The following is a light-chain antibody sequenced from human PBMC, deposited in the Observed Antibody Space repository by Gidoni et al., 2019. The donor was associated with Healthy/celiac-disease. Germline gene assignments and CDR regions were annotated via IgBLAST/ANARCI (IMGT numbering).Light chain of an antibody. Sequence: EIVFTQSPATLSLSPGERATLSCRASQSVSSYLAWYQQKPGQAPRLLIYDASNRATGIPARFSGSGSGTDFTLTISSLEPEDFAVYYCQQRSNWPPGITLGQGTRLEIK. CDR2: DAS. J-gene: IGKJ5*01. CDR3: QQRSNWPPGIT. V-gene: IGKV3-11*01. CDR1: QSVSSY.